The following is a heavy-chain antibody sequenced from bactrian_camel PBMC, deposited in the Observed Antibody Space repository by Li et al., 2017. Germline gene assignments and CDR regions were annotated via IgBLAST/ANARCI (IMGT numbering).Heavy chain of an antibody. CDR3: ATGVRTGAYCRPANPGPHDPEDYNS. J-gene: IGHJ6*01. V-gene: IGHV3-3*01. Sequence: LVESGGGSVQAGGSLRLTCVASGYDEPTTYCMGWFRQAPGKEREGELATIDHLGKTTYQESVKGRLTISQDKAKNTVYIQMNNLKPEDTAVYYCATGVRTGAYCRPANPGPHDPEDYNSWGQGTQVTVS. D-gene: IGHD2*01. CDR2: TIDHLGKT. CDR1: GYDEPTTYC.